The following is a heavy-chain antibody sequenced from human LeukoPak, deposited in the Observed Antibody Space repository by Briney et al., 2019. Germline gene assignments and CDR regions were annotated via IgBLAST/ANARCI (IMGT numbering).Heavy chain of an antibody. D-gene: IGHD1-1*01. V-gene: IGHV3-23*01. Sequence: GGSLRPSCAASGFTSSNYVIGWVREPPGSGLEWVSVITGSGGNTYYPGSVRGRFTISRDNSKNTLFLQMDSLRAEDTAIYYCARNGKLIDYWGQGILVTVSS. CDR1: GFTSSNYV. CDR3: ARNGKLIDY. J-gene: IGHJ4*02. CDR2: ITGSGGNT.